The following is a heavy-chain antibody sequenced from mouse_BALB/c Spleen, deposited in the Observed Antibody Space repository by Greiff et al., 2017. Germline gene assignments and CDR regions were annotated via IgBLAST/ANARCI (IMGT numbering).Heavy chain of an antibody. V-gene: IGHV14-3*02. J-gene: IGHJ2*01. CDR2: IDPANGNT. D-gene: IGHD2-1*01. Sequence: EVQLQQPGAELVKPGASVKLSCTASGFNIKDTYMHWVKQRPEQGLEWIGRIDPANGNTKYDPKFQGKATITADTSSNTAYLQLSSLTSEDTAVYYCARNLYGNYFDYWGQGTTLTVSS. CDR1: GFNIKDTY. CDR3: ARNLYGNYFDY.